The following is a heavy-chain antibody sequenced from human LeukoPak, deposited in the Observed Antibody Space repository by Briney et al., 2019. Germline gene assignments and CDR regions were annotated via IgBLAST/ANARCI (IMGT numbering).Heavy chain of an antibody. D-gene: IGHD5-12*01. V-gene: IGHV1-69*13. CDR2: IIPIFGTA. J-gene: IGHJ4*02. CDR3: ARGYSGYRNDY. CDR1: GGTFSSYA. Sequence: SVKVSCKASGGTFSSYAINWVRQAPGQGLEWMGGIIPIFGTANYAQEFQGRVTITADESTSTAYMELSSLRSEDTAVYYCARGYSGYRNDYWGQGTLVTVSS.